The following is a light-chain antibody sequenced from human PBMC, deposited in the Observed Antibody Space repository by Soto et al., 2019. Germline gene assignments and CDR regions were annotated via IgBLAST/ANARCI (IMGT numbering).Light chain of an antibody. V-gene: IGLV1-44*01. CDR2: SNN. J-gene: IGLJ2*01. CDR3: AAWDDSLNGLVV. Sequence: QSVLTQPPSASGIPGQRVTISCSGRSSNIGSNTVNWYQQLPGTAPKLLIYSNNQRPSGVPDRFSGSKSGTSASLAISGLQSEDEADYYCAAWDDSLNGLVVFGGGTKVTVL. CDR1: SSNIGSNT.